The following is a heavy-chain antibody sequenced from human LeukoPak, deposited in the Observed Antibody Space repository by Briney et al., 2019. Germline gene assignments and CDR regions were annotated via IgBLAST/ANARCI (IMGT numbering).Heavy chain of an antibody. D-gene: IGHD6-19*01. CDR3: ARVIPQRHHAVYSSGWFSNYFDY. Sequence: SETLSLTCTVSGGSISSGDYYWSWIRQPPGKGLEWVGYIYYSGSTYYNPSLKSRVTISVDTSKNQFSLKLSSVTAADTAVYYCARVIPQRHHAVYSSGWFSNYFDYWGQGTLVTVSS. V-gene: IGHV4-30-4*01. CDR2: IYYSGST. CDR1: GGSISSGDYY. J-gene: IGHJ4*02.